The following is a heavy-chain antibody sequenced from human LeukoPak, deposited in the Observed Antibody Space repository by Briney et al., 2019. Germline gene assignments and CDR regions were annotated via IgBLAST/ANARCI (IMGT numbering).Heavy chain of an antibody. D-gene: IGHD5-18*01. J-gene: IGHJ4*02. CDR1: GFTFGSYA. CDR2: ISGSGGST. CDR3: AGELDTPPSVYFDY. Sequence: GGSLRLSCAASGFTFGSYAMSWVRQAPGKGLEWVSVISGSGGSTYYADSVKGRFTISRDNAKNSLYLQMSSLRAEDTAVYYCAGELDTPPSVYFDYWSQGTLVTVSS. V-gene: IGHV3-23*01.